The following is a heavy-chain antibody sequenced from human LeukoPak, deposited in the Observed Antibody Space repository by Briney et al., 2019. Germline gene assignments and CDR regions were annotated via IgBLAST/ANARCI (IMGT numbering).Heavy chain of an antibody. D-gene: IGHD6-13*01. CDR3: AREIIAAAGPYWFDP. V-gene: IGHV3-74*01. CDR1: GFTFSSYS. Sequence: GGSPRLSCAASGFTFSSYSMHWVRQAPGKGLVWVSRIKTDGTTTNYADSAKGRFTISRDNAKNSLYLQMNSLRAEDTALYHCAREIIAAAGPYWFDPWGQGTLVTVSS. J-gene: IGHJ5*02. CDR2: IKTDGTTT.